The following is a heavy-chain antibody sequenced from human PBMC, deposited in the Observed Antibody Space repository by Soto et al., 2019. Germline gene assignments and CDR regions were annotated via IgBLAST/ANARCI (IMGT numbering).Heavy chain of an antibody. CDR1: GFTFDDYA. Sequence: SLRLSCAASGFTFDDYAMHWVRQAPGKGLEWVSGISWNSGSIGYADSVKGRFTISRDNAKNSLYLQMNSLRAEDTALYYCAKDRGRGGAATYDAFDIWGQGTMVTVSS. V-gene: IGHV3-9*01. D-gene: IGHD2-15*01. CDR3: AKDRGRGGAATYDAFDI. J-gene: IGHJ3*02. CDR2: ISWNSGSI.